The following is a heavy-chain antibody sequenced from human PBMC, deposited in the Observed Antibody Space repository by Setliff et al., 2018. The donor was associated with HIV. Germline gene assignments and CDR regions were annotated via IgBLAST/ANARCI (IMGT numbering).Heavy chain of an antibody. J-gene: IGHJ4*02. CDR2: ISAYDDNT. CDR1: GYTFMNYG. V-gene: IGHV1-18*01. D-gene: IGHD3-16*02. CDR3: VRDGIIRTTRVFDY. Sequence: ASVKVSCKASGYTFMNYGLSWVRQAPGQGLEWMGWISAYDDNTYYVQKFQGRVTMTTDTSTNTAYMEVRSLTSDDTAVYYCVRDGIIRTTRVFDYWGQGTLVTVSS.